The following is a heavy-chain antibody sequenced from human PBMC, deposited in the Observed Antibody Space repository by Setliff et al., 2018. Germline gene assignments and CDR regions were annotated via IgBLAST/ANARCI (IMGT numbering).Heavy chain of an antibody. CDR1: GFSLSTSGVG. J-gene: IGHJ1*01. V-gene: IGHV2-5*01. Sequence: SGPTLVNPTQTLTLTCTFSGFSLSTSGVGVGWIRQPPGKAREWLALIYWNDDKRYSPSLKSRLTITKGTSKNQVVLTRTNMDPVDTATYYCAHKYGGYVRYFQHWGQGTLVTVSS. CDR3: AHKYGGYVRYFQH. D-gene: IGHD4-17*01. CDR2: IYWNDDK.